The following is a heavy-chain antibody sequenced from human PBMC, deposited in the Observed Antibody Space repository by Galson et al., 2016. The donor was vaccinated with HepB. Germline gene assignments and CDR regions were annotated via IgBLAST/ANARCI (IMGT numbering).Heavy chain of an antibody. CDR3: ARDDYSGGRGEPDY. CDR2: INNGAATP. CDR1: GFFLSGRA. V-gene: IGHV3-23*01. J-gene: IGHJ4*02. D-gene: IGHD4/OR15-4a*01. Sequence: SLRLSCAASGFFLSGRAMGWARKAQGKGLKWVQGINNGAATPGYAPSVKGRFTISRDNSKTTLYLKMNSLRTEDTAVYYCARDDYSGGRGEPDYRGQGTLVTVSS.